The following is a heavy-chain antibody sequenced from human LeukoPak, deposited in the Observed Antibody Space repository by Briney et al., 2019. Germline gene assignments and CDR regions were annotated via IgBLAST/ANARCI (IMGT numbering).Heavy chain of an antibody. Sequence: GGSLRLSCAASGFTFSSYWMTWVRQAPGKGLEWVANMNQDGSEIYHVDSVKDRFTISRDNAKKSLYLQMNSLRAEDTAVYYCARSDSSSWYSLHDYWGQGTLVTVSS. CDR1: GFTFSSYW. CDR3: ARSDSSSWYSLHDY. J-gene: IGHJ4*02. D-gene: IGHD6-13*01. CDR2: MNQDGSEI. V-gene: IGHV3-7*01.